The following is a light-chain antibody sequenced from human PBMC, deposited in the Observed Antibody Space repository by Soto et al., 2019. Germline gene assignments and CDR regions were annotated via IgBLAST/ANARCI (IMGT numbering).Light chain of an antibody. CDR3: QQYNSYSRT. J-gene: IGKJ1*01. CDR1: QSISAW. Sequence: DIQMTKSPSTLSASVGDRVTITCPAGQSISAWLAWNQQKPGKAPKLLIYKATSLESGVPSRFSGSGSGTEFTLTISSLQPDDFATYYCQQYNSYSRTFGQGTKVEIK. CDR2: KAT. V-gene: IGKV1-5*03.